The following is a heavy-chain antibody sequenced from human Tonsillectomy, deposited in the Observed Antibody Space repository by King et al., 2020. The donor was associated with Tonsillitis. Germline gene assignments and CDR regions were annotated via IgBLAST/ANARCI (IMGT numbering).Heavy chain of an antibody. CDR2: ISYDGSNK. V-gene: IGHV3-30*18. Sequence: VQLVESGGGVVQPGRSLRLSCAASGFTFSSYGMHWVRQAPGKGLEWVAVISYDGSNKYYADSVKGRFTISRDNSKNTLYLQMNSLSAEDTAVYYCAKDPTTVTYYYYYMDVWGKGTTVTVSS. CDR3: AKDPTTVTYYYYYMDV. CDR1: GFTFSSYG. D-gene: IGHD4-11*01. J-gene: IGHJ6*03.